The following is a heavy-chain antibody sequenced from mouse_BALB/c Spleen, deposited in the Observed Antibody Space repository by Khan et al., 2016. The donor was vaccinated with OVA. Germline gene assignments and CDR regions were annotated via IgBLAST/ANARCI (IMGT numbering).Heavy chain of an antibody. D-gene: IGHD1-1*01. CDR3: ARIYRSDFDY. J-gene: IGHJ2*01. CDR1: GYSFTGYF. Sequence: EVQLQQSGPELVKPGASVKISCKASGYSFTGYFMNWVMQSHGKSLEWIGRINPHIGETFYNQKFKGKATLTVDESSSTAHMELRSLAYEDSAVYYCARIYRSDFDYGGQGTTRTVSS. V-gene: IGHV1-20*02. CDR2: INPHIGET.